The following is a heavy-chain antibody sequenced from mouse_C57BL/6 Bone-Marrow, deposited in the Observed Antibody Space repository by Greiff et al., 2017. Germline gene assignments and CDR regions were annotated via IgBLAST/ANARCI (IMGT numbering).Heavy chain of an antibody. D-gene: IGHD2-1*01. J-gene: IGHJ3*01. Sequence: EVLLVESGGGFVKPGGSLKLSCAASGFTFSSYAMSWVRQTPEQRLEWVATLSDGGSYTYYPDNVKGRFTISRDNAKNHLYLQMSHLKSEDTAMYYCARYGNFVYFAYWGQGTLVTVSA. CDR3: ARYGNFVYFAY. CDR2: LSDGGSYT. V-gene: IGHV5-4*01. CDR1: GFTFSSYA.